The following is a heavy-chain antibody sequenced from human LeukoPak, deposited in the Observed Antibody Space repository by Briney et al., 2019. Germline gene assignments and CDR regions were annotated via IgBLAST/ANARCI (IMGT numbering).Heavy chain of an antibody. D-gene: IGHD3-3*01. J-gene: IGHJ6*02. V-gene: IGHV3-23*01. CDR2: ISDSGGST. CDR3: AGGLFWSGYPIYYYYGMDV. CDR1: GFSFSSYA. Sequence: PGGSLRLSCAASGFSFSSYAMSWVRQAPGKGLEWVSGISDSGGSTYYADSVKGRFTISRDNSKNTLYLQMNSLRAEDTAVYYCAGGLFWSGYPIYYYYGMDVWGQGTTVTVSS.